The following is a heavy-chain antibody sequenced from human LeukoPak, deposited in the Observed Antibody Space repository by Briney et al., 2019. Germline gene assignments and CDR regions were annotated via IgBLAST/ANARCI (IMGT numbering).Heavy chain of an antibody. V-gene: IGHV5-51*01. D-gene: IGHD3-22*01. CDR2: IYPGDSDT. J-gene: IGHJ5*02. CDR1: GYSFTSYW. Sequence: GESLKISCKGSGYSFTSYWIGWVRQMPGKGLEWMGIIYPGDSDTRYSPSFQGQVTISADKSISTAYLQWSSLKAPDTAMYYCARTGDSSGYYQLYNWFDPWGQGILVTVSS. CDR3: ARTGDSSGYYQLYNWFDP.